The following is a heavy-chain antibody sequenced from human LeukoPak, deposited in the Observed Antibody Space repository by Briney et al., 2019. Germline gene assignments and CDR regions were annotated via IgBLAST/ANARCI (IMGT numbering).Heavy chain of an antibody. D-gene: IGHD3-22*01. V-gene: IGHV1-18*01. J-gene: IGHJ4*02. CDR1: GYTFTNYG. CDR3: ATQLGYYDSSDYDFDY. Sequence: GASVKVSCKASGYTFTNYGITWVRQAPGQGLEWMGWISAYNGHTNYAQKFQGRVTMTTDTSTSTAYMELRSLISDDTALYYCATQLGYYDSSDYDFDYWGQGTLVTVSS. CDR2: ISAYNGHT.